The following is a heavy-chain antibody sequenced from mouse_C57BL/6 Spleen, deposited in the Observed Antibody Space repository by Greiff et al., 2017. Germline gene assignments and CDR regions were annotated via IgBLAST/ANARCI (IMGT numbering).Heavy chain of an antibody. J-gene: IGHJ4*01. V-gene: IGHV1-69*01. D-gene: IGHD1-1*01. CDR1: GYTFTSYW. CDR3: ARVTTVGDAMDY. CDR2: IDPSDSYT. Sequence: QVQLQQSGAELVMPGASVKLSCKASGYTFTSYWMHWVEQRPGQGLEWIGEIDPSDSYTNYNQKFKGKSTLTVDKSSSTAYMQLSSLTSEDSAVYYCARVTTVGDAMDYWGQGTSVTVSS.